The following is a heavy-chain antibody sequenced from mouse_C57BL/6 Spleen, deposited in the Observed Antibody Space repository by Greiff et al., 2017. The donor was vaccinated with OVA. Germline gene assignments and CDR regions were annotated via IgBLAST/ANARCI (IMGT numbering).Heavy chain of an antibody. CDR1: GFTFSDYY. D-gene: IGHD1-1*01. Sequence: EVQRVESEGGLVQPGSSMKLSCTASGFTFSDYYMAWVRQVPEKGLEWVANINYDGSSTYYLDSLKSRFIISRDNAKNILYLQMSSLKSEDTATYYCAREDTTVVDYFDYWGQGTTLTVSS. V-gene: IGHV5-16*01. CDR2: INYDGSST. CDR3: AREDTTVVDYFDY. J-gene: IGHJ2*01.